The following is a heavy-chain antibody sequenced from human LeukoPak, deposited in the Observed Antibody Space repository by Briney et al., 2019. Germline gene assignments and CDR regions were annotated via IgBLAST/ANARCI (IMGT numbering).Heavy chain of an antibody. CDR2: ISSSSIDI. Sequence: GGSLRLSCAASGFTFSSYSFNWVRQAPGKGLEWVSSISSSSIDIYYADSVKGRFTISRDDAKNSLYLQMNSLRAEDTAVYYCAGELSGEPFWGQGTLVTVSS. CDR1: GFTFSSYS. D-gene: IGHD3-16*01. J-gene: IGHJ4*02. V-gene: IGHV3-21*01. CDR3: AGELSGEPF.